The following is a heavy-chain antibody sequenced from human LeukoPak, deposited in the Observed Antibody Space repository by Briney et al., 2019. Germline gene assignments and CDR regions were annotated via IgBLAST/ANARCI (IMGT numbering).Heavy chain of an antibody. V-gene: IGHV3-21*01. CDR2: ISSSSSYI. D-gene: IGHD6-6*01. Sequence: PGGSLRLSCAASGLTFSSYSMNWVRQAPGKGLEWVSSISSSSSYIYYADSVKGRFTISRDNAKNSLYLQMNSLRAEDTAVYYCARSIRVSSSFDYWGQGTLVTVSS. CDR1: GLTFSSYS. CDR3: ARSIRVSSSFDY. J-gene: IGHJ4*02.